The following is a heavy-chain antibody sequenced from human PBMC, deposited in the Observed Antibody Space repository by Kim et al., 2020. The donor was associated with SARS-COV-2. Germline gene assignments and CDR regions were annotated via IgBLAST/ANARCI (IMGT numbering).Heavy chain of an antibody. J-gene: IGHJ4*02. V-gene: IGHV3-11*01. CDR1: GFSFSDYY. CDR2: ISNTGTTI. Sequence: GGSLRLSCAASGFSFSDYYMNWICQAPGKGLELLSYISNTGTTIYYADSVRGRFNISRDNAKKSVYVQINSLRVDDTAFYYCARDRGGFDWGQGTLVTVSS. D-gene: IGHD3-10*01. CDR3: ARDRGGFD.